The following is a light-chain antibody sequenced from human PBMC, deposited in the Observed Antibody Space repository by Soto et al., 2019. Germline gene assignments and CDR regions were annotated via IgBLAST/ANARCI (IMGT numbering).Light chain of an antibody. CDR3: QQFGRSPTWT. CDR2: SSS. V-gene: IGKV3-20*01. Sequence: EIVLTQSPGTLSLSPGERATLSCRASQTISGTYLAWYQQKPGQAPRLLIYSSSSRAAGVSDRFSGSGSGTDFSLTISRLEPEDFAMYYCQQFGRSPTWTFGKGTKADIK. CDR1: QTISGTY. J-gene: IGKJ1*01.